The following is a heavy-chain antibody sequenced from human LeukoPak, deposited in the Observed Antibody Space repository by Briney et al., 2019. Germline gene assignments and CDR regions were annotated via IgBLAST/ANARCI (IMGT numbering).Heavy chain of an antibody. V-gene: IGHV1-69*05. CDR1: GGTFSSYA. D-gene: IGHD1-26*01. CDR2: IIPIFGTA. Sequence: GSSVKVSCKASGGTFSSYAISWVRQAPGQGLEWMGGIIPIFGTANYAQKFQGRVTITTDESTSTAYMELSSLRSEDTAVYYCAREGWELGQSAFDIWGQGTMVTVSS. J-gene: IGHJ3*02. CDR3: AREGWELGQSAFDI.